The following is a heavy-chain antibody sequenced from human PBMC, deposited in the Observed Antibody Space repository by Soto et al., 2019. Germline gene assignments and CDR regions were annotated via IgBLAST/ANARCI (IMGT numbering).Heavy chain of an antibody. J-gene: IGHJ4*02. Sequence: QITLKESGPTQVKPTQTLTLICSFSGFSLNTDGEGVGWVRQSPGEALEWLALIYWDDDERYSPSLKTRLTITKDPSKNQVILIMTYMHPVDTATYYCAHSRNPITEDAQVWDFDYWGQGTLVTVSS. CDR3: AHSRNPITEDAQVWDFDY. V-gene: IGHV2-5*02. CDR1: GFSLNTDGEG. D-gene: IGHD1-20*01. CDR2: IYWDDDE.